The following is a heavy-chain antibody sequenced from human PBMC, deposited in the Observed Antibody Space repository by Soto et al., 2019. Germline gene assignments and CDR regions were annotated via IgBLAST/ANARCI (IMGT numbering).Heavy chain of an antibody. CDR3: ARLRWEQPWVFDY. Sequence: PSETLSLTCAGYCGSFSGYYWSWIRQPPGKGLEWIGEINHSGGTNYNPSLKSRVTILVDTSKNQFSLKLSSVTAADTAVYYCARLRWEQPWVFDYWGQGTLVTVSS. D-gene: IGHD1-26*01. V-gene: IGHV4-34*01. J-gene: IGHJ4*02. CDR2: INHSGGT. CDR1: CGSFSGYY.